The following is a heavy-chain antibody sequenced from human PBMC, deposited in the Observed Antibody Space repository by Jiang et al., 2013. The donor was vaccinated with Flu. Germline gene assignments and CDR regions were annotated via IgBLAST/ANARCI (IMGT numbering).Heavy chain of an antibody. J-gene: IGHJ6*02. V-gene: IGHV1-8*01. CDR1: GYTFTSYD. CDR2: MNPNSGNT. D-gene: IGHD3-10*01. Sequence: SCKASGYTFTSYDINWVRQATGQGLEWMGWMNPNSGNTGYAQKFQGRVTMTRNTSISTAYMELSSLRSEDTAVYYCATRGGSGSPKGDYYGMDVWGQGTTVTVSS. CDR3: ATRGGSGSPKGDYYGMDV.